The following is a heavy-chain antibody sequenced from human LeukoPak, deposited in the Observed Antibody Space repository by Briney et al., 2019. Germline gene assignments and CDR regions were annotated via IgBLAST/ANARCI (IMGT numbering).Heavy chain of an antibody. J-gene: IGHJ4*02. CDR2: ISSSSTTI. Sequence: GGSLRLSCTASGFTFSDSSMNWVRQAPGRGLEWLSYISSSSTTIYYADSVKGRFTISRDDAKNSLYLQMNSLRAEDTAVYYCARNLNTADDYWGQGILDTVSS. CDR1: GFTFSDSS. V-gene: IGHV3-48*01. CDR3: ARNLNTADDY. D-gene: IGHD5-18*01.